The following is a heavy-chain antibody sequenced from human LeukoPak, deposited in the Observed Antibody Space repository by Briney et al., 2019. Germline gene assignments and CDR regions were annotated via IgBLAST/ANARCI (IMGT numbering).Heavy chain of an antibody. CDR2: ISTSGDST. CDR1: GFAFLAYN. CDR3: ARASYGDYDALDI. J-gene: IGHJ3*02. D-gene: IGHD4-17*01. Sequence: GGSLRLSCAASGFAFLAYNMHWVRQAPGEGLEYVSGISTSGDSTNYANSVEGRFTISRDNSRNTLYLQMDNLRAEDMAVYHCARASYGDYDALDIWGQGTLVTVSS. V-gene: IGHV3-64*01.